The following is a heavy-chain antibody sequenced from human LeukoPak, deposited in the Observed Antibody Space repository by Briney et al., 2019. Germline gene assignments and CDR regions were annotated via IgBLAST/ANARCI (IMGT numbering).Heavy chain of an antibody. CDR1: GFTVSSNY. Sequence: GGSLRLSCAASGFTVSSNYMNWVRQAPGKGLEWVSGIYSGVSTYYADSVKGRFTISRDNSKNTLYLQMNSLRAEDTAVYYCARVVSSSSIYYYYYMDVWGKGTTVTVSS. CDR2: IYSGVST. D-gene: IGHD6-6*01. V-gene: IGHV3-53*01. CDR3: ARVVSSSSIYYYYYMDV. J-gene: IGHJ6*03.